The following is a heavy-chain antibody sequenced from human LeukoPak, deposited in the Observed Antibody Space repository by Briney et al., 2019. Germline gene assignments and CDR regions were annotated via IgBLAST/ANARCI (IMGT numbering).Heavy chain of an antibody. CDR2: IYYSGST. CDR1: GGSISSYY. J-gene: IGHJ5*02. CDR3: VGDSSGSYRWFDT. D-gene: IGHD6-19*01. Sequence: SETLSLTCTVSGGSISSYYWSWIRQPPGKGLEWIGYIYYSGSTTYNPSLKSRGTISVDTSKNQFSLKLISVTAADTAVDYCVGDSSGSYRWFDTWGQGTLVTVSS. V-gene: IGHV4-59*01.